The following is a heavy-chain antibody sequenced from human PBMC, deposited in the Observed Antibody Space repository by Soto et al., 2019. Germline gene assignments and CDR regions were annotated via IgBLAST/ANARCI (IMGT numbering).Heavy chain of an antibody. CDR1: GFTFSNYG. J-gene: IGHJ5*02. CDR3: AKLSGTTFS. D-gene: IGHD1-7*01. CDR2: INESGGST. Sequence: EVQLLESGGGLVQPGGSLRLSCTASGFTFSNYGMSWVRQAPGQGLEWVSTINESGGSTYYADSVKGRFTISRDNSKNTLYLQMNSLRAEDTAIYYCAKLSGTTFSWGQGTLVTVSS. V-gene: IGHV3-23*01.